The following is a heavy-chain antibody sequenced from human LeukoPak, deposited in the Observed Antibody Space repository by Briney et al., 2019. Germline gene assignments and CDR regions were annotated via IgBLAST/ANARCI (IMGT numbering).Heavy chain of an antibody. CDR2: INHSGST. J-gene: IGHJ4*02. CDR3: ARPRLRYSSSSGFDY. CDR1: GGSFSGYY. Sequence: SETLSLTCAVYGGSFSGYYWSWIRQPPGKGLEWIGEINHSGSTNYNPSLKSRVTISVDTSKNQFSLKLSSVTAADTAVYYCARPRLRYSSSSGFDYWGQGTLVTVSS. D-gene: IGHD6-6*01. V-gene: IGHV4-34*01.